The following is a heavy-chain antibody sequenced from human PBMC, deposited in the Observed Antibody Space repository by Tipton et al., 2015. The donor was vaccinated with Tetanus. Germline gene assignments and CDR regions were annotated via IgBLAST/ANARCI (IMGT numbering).Heavy chain of an antibody. V-gene: IGHV1-18*01. J-gene: IGHJ6*02. Sequence: QLVQSGAEVKKPGASVKVSCKASGYTFTSYGISWVRQAPGQGLEWMGWISAYNGNTNYAQKLQGRVTMTTDTSTSTAYMELRSLGSDDTAVYYCARTLCSYYYYYGMDVWGQGTTVTVSS. D-gene: IGHD3-10*02. CDR1: GYTFTSYG. CDR2: ISAYNGNT. CDR3: ARTLCSYYYYYGMDV.